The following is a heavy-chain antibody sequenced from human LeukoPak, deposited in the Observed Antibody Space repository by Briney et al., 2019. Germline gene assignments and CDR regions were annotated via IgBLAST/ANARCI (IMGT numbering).Heavy chain of an antibody. J-gene: IGHJ4*02. CDR3: ARDMGYSGSWPGYFDY. V-gene: IGHV3-23*01. Sequence: GGFLRLSCAASVFTFSSYAMSWVRQAPGKGLEWVSAISGSGGSTYYADSVKGRFTISRDNAKNSLYLQMKSLRAEDTTVYYCARDMGYSGSWPGYFDYWGQGVLVTVSS. D-gene: IGHD1-26*01. CDR1: VFTFSSYA. CDR2: ISGSGGST.